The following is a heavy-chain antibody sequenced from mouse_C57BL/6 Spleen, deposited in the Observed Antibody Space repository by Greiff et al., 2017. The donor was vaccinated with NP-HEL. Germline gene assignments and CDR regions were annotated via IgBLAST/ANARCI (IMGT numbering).Heavy chain of an antibody. CDR2: IWSGGST. J-gene: IGHJ1*03. Sequence: VMLVESGPGLVQPSQSLSITCTVSGFSLTSYGVHWVRQSPGKGLEWLGVIWSGGSTDYNAAFISRLSISKDNSKSQVFFKMNSLQADDTAIYYCARKGGYSNFWYFDVWGTGTTVTVSS. D-gene: IGHD2-5*01. CDR3: ARKGGYSNFWYFDV. CDR1: GFSLTSYG. V-gene: IGHV2-2*01.